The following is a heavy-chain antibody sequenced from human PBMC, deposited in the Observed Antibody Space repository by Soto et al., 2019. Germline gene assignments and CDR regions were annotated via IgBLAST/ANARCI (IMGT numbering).Heavy chain of an antibody. CDR1: GFTFSSYG. J-gene: IGHJ4*02. CDR2: ISYDGSNK. Sequence: GGSLRLSCAASGFTFSSYGMHWVRQAPGKGLEWVAVISYDGSNKYYADSVKGRFTISRDNSKNTLYLQMNSLRAEDTAVYYCAKSLGGPYFDYWGQGTLVTVSS. CDR3: AKSLGGPYFDY. V-gene: IGHV3-30*18.